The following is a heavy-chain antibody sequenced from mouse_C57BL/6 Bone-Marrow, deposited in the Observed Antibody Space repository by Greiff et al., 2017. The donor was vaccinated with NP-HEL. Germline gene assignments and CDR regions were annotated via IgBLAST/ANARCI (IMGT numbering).Heavy chain of an antibody. J-gene: IGHJ4*01. CDR1: GYTFTSYW. D-gene: IGHD2-5*01. Sequence: VQLQQPGAELVKPGASVKMSCKASGYTFTSYWITWVKQRPGQGLEWIGDIYPGSGSTNYNEKFKSKATLTVDTSSSTAYMQLSSLTSEDSAVYYGAREGCIVSYYAMDYWGQGTSVTVSS. CDR2: IYPGSGST. V-gene: IGHV1-55*01. CDR3: AREGCIVSYYAMDY.